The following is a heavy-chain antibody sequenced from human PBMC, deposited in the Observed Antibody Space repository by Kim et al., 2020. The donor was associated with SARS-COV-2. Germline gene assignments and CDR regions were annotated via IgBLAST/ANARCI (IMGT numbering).Heavy chain of an antibody. J-gene: IGHJ4*01. V-gene: IGHV1-69*13. Sequence: SVKVSCKASGGTLSSYAISWVRQAPGQGLEWMGGIIPIFGTANYAQKFQGRVTITADESTSTAYMELSSLRSEDTAVYYCALGRLMVRGVINYWGHGTLVTVSS. D-gene: IGHD3-10*01. CDR1: GGTLSSYA. CDR2: IIPIFGTA. CDR3: ALGRLMVRGVINY.